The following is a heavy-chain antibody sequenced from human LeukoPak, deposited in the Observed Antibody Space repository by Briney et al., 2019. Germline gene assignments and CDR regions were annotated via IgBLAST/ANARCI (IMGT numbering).Heavy chain of an antibody. Sequence: ASVKVSCKASGYTFTSNDINWVRQATGQGLEWMGWMNPNSGNTGYAQKFQGRVTMTRNTSISTAYMELSSLRSEDTAVYYCARRARVAAAGTLGYWGQGTLVTVSS. CDR2: MNPNSGNT. CDR1: GYTFTSND. J-gene: IGHJ4*02. V-gene: IGHV1-8*01. D-gene: IGHD6-13*01. CDR3: ARRARVAAAGTLGY.